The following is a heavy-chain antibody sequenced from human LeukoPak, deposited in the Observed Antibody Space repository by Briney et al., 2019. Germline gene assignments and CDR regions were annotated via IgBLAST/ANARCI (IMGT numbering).Heavy chain of an antibody. D-gene: IGHD1-1*01. CDR1: GGSISSNKYY. CDR3: ATVMTGSRYFDL. V-gene: IGHV4-31*01. J-gene: IGHJ2*01. CDR2: IDYSGTT. Sequence: SETLSLTCTVSGGSISSNKYYWSWLRQHPGKGLEWIGYIDYSGTTYYNPSFNRPVTISVDTSENQFSLTLDSVTAADTAVFYCATVMTGSRYFDLWGRGTLVTVSS.